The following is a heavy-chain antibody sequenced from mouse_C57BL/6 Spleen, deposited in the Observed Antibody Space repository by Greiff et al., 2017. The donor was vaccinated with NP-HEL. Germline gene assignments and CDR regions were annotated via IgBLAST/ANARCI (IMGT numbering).Heavy chain of an antibody. CDR1: GYTFTSYW. CDR2: IHPNSGST. V-gene: IGHV1-64*01. D-gene: IGHD3-2*02. J-gene: IGHJ4*01. CDR3: ARPLGSGYSAMDY. Sequence: QVQLQQSGAELVKPGASVKLSCKASGYTFTSYWMHWVKQRPGQGLEWIGMIHPNSGSTNYNEKFKSKATLTVDKSSSTAYMQLSSLTSEDSAVYYCARPLGSGYSAMDYWGQGTSVTVSS.